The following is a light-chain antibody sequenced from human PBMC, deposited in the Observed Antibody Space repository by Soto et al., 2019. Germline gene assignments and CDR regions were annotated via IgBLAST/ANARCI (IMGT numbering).Light chain of an antibody. J-gene: IGLJ2*01. CDR3: AAWDDSLSGPV. CDR2: RNN. V-gene: IGLV1-47*01. Sequence: QSVLTQPPSASGTPEQRVTISCSGSSFNIGSNYVYWYQQLPGTAPKVLIYRNNQRPSGVPDRFSGSKSGTSASLAISGFRSEDEADYDCAAWDDSLSGPVFGGGTQLTVL. CDR1: SFNIGSNY.